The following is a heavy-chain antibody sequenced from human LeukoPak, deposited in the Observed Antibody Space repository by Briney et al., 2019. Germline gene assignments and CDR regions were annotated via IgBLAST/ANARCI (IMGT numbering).Heavy chain of an antibody. Sequence: SETLSLTCTVSGGSISSDDYYWSWIRQPPGKGLEWIGYLYYSGSTYYTPSLESRVTISVDTSKDQFSLKLSSVTDADTALYFAAGGDCGDFFFDYWGQGTLVTVSS. V-gene: IGHV4-30-4*08. D-gene: IGHD4-17*01. CDR2: LYYSGST. CDR3: AGGDCGDFFFDY. CDR1: GGSISSDDYY. J-gene: IGHJ4*02.